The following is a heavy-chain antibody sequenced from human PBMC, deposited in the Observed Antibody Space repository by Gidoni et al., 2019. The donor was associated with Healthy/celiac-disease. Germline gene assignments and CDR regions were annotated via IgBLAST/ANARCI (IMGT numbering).Heavy chain of an antibody. Sequence: EVQLVESGGGLVQPGGSLRLSCAASGFPFSSYWMSWVRQAPGKGLEWVANIKQDGSEKYYVDSVKGRFTISRDNAKNSLYLQMNSLRAEDTAVYYCASSVDYSNSQYMDVWGKGTTVTVSS. CDR2: IKQDGSEK. J-gene: IGHJ6*03. V-gene: IGHV3-7*02. D-gene: IGHD4-4*01. CDR3: ASSVDYSNSQYMDV. CDR1: GFPFSSYW.